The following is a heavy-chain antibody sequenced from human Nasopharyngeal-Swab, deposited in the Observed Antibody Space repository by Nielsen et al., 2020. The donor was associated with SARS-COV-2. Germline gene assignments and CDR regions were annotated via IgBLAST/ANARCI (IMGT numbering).Heavy chain of an antibody. J-gene: IGHJ4*02. CDR2: IKQDGSQK. D-gene: IGHD6-13*01. V-gene: IGHV3-7*01. CDR1: GFTFSNYW. Sequence: GGSLRLSCASSGFTFSNYWMSWVRQAPGKGLEWVANIKQDGSQKYYVDSVKGRFTISRDNAKNSLYLQMNSLTAEDTAVYYCATLPIAAPGKGDYWGQGTLVTVSS. CDR3: ATLPIAAPGKGDY.